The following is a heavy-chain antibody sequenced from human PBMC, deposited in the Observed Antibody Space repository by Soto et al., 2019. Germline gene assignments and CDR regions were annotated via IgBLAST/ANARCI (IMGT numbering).Heavy chain of an antibody. CDR2: ISAYNGNT. CDR1: GYTFTSYG. V-gene: IGHV1-18*01. D-gene: IGHD3-9*01. J-gene: IGHJ6*02. CDR3: ARDLVRYFVWLLPLDYYYVMDV. Sequence: VKVSCKASGYTFTSYGISWVRQAPGQGLEWMGWISAYNGNTNYAQKLQGRVTMTTDTSTSTAYMELRSLRSDDTAVYYCARDLVRYFVWLLPLDYYYVMDVWGQGTSVTVAS.